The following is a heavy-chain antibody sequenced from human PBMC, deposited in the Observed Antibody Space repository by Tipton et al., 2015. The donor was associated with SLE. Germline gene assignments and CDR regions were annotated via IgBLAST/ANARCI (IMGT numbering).Heavy chain of an antibody. V-gene: IGHV3-30*04. CDR2: ISYDGSNK. CDR1: GFTFSSYA. J-gene: IGHJ4*02. D-gene: IGHD3-3*01. CDR3: ARGDDFWKWNWFDY. Sequence: SLRLSCAASGFTFSSYAMHWVRQAPGKGLEWVAVISYDGSNKYYADSVKGRFTISRDNSKNTLYLQMNSLRAEDTAVYYCARGDDFWKWNWFDYWGQGTLVTVSS.